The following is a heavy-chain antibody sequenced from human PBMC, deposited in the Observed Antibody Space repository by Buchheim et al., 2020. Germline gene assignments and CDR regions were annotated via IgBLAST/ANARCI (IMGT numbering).Heavy chain of an antibody. D-gene: IGHD3-3*01. V-gene: IGHV3-23*01. CDR2: ISGSGGST. CDR3: AKDAYYDFWSGYYYGMDV. CDR1: GFTFSSYA. Sequence: EVQLLESGGGLVQPGGSLRLSCAASGFTFSSYAMSWVRQAPGKGLEWVSAISGSGGSTYYADSVKGRFTISRENSKNTLSLQMNSLRAEDTAVYYCAKDAYYDFWSGYYYGMDVWGQGTT. J-gene: IGHJ6*02.